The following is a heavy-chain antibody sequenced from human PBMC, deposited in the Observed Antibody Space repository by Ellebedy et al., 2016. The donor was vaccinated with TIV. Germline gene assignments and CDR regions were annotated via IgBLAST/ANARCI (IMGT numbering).Heavy chain of an antibody. Sequence: AASVKVSCKASGYTFTGYYMHWVRQAPGQGLEWMGWINPNSGGTNYAQKFQGRVTMTRDTSISTAYMELSRLRSDDTAVYYCAILGDIVATRWFDPWGQGTLVTVSS. CDR3: AILGDIVATRWFDP. J-gene: IGHJ5*02. V-gene: IGHV1-2*02. D-gene: IGHD5-12*01. CDR2: INPNSGGT. CDR1: GYTFTGYY.